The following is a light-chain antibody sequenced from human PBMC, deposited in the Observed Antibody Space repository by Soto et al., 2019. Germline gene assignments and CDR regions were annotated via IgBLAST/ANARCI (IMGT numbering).Light chain of an antibody. V-gene: IGLV1-44*01. CDR1: SSNIGSNT. J-gene: IGLJ2*01. CDR2: SNN. Sequence: QSVLTQPPSASGTPGQWVTISCSGSSSNIGSNTVNWYQQLPGTAPKLLISSNNQRPSGVPDRFSGSKSGTSASLVISGLQSEDEADYYCAAWDDSLNGVVFGGGTKVTVL. CDR3: AAWDDSLNGVV.